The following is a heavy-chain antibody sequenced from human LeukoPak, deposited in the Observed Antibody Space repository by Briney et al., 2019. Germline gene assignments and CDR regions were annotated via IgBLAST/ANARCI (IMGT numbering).Heavy chain of an antibody. Sequence: SETLSLTCTVSGGSISSGSYYWSWIRRPAGKGLEWIGRIYTSGSTNYNPSLKSRVTISVDTSKNQFSLKLSSVTAADTAVYYCARGLWFGELLSAFDYWGQGTLVTVSS. CDR3: ARGLWFGELLSAFDY. CDR1: GGSISSGSYY. CDR2: IYTSGST. V-gene: IGHV4-61*02. J-gene: IGHJ4*02. D-gene: IGHD3-10*01.